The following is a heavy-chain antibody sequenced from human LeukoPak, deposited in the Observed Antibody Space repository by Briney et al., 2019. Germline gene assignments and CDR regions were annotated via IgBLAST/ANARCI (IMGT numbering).Heavy chain of an antibody. Sequence: PGGSLRLSCAASGFTVSTNYMSWVRQAPGKGLEWVSIIYDDGTTYYADSVKGRFTISRDNSKNTLNLQMNSLRADDTAVYYCARGPYSSGWPQLDYWGQGTLVTVSS. V-gene: IGHV3-53*01. CDR2: IYDDGTT. J-gene: IGHJ4*02. D-gene: IGHD6-19*01. CDR3: ARGPYSSGWPQLDY. CDR1: GFTVSTNY.